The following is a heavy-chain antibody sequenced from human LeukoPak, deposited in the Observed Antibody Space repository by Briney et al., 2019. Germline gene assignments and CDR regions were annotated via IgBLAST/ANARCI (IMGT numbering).Heavy chain of an antibody. J-gene: IGHJ3*02. D-gene: IGHD3-16*01. V-gene: IGHV3-48*03. CDR1: GFTFSNFG. CDR3: ARDLVSGAYTFDT. Sequence: GGSLRLSCAASGFTFSNFGLNWVRQAPGKGLQWVSFISSTGITKYYADSVRGRFTISRDNTRNSLYLQMSSLRAEDTAVYYCARDLVSGAYTFDTWGGGTVVTVSS. CDR2: ISSTGITK.